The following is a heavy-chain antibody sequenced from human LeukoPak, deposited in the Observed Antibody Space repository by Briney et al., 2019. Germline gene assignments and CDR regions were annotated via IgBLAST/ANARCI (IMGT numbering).Heavy chain of an antibody. J-gene: IGHJ6*03. CDR2: IKQDGSEK. V-gene: IGHV3-7*01. CDR3: ARKGGATTYGYYYYYMDV. Sequence: GGSLRLSCAASGFTFSNYGMSWVRQAPGKGLEWVANIKQDGSEKYYVDSVKGRFTISRDNAKNSLYLQMNSLRAEDTAVYYCARKGGATTYGYYYYYMDVWGKGTTVTISS. D-gene: IGHD1-26*01. CDR1: GFTFSNYG.